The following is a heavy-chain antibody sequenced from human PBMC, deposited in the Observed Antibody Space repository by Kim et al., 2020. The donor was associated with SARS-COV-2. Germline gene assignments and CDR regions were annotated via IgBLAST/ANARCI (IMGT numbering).Heavy chain of an antibody. Sequence: ADPVKGRFTISRDNSKNTLYLQMNSLRAEDTAVYYCAKYGSGQGTDAFDIWGQGTMVTVSS. D-gene: IGHD3-10*01. CDR3: AKYGSGQGTDAFDI. J-gene: IGHJ3*02. V-gene: IGHV3-33*06.